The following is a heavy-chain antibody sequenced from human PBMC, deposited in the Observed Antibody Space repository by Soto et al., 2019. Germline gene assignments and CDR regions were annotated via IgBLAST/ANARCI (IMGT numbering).Heavy chain of an antibody. CDR2: ISSSSSYI. V-gene: IGHV3-21*01. CDR1: GFTFSSYS. Sequence: RRLSCAASGFTFSSYSMNWVRQAPGKGLEWVSSISSSSSYIYYADSVKGRFTISRDNAKNSLYLQMNSLRAEDTAVYYCATRGWFDPWGQGTLVTVSS. CDR3: ATRGWFDP. J-gene: IGHJ5*02.